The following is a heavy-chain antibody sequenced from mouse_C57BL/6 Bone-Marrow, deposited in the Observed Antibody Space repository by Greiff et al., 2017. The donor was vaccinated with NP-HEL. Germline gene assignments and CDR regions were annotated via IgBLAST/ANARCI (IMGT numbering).Heavy chain of an antibody. Sequence: QVQLQQPGAGLVKPGASVKLSCKASGYTFTSYWMHWVKQRPGQGLEWIGMIHPNSGSTNYNEKFKSKATLTVDKSSSTAYMQLSSLTSEDSAVYYCAREDDGYYGFAYWGQGTLVTVSA. CDR3: AREDDGYYGFAY. D-gene: IGHD2-3*01. J-gene: IGHJ3*01. V-gene: IGHV1-64*01. CDR1: GYTFTSYW. CDR2: IHPNSGST.